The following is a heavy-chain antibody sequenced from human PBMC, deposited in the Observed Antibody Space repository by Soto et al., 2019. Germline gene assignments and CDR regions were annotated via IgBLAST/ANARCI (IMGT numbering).Heavy chain of an antibody. J-gene: IGHJ5*02. D-gene: IGHD3-10*01. Sequence: ASETLSLTCAVSGYSISSGYYWGWIRQPPGKGLEWIGSIYHSGSTYYNPSLKSRVTISVDTSKNQFSLKLSSVTAADTAVYYCARDLGFRFDPWGQGTLVTVSS. CDR1: GYSISSGYY. CDR3: ARDLGFRFDP. V-gene: IGHV4-38-2*02. CDR2: IYHSGST.